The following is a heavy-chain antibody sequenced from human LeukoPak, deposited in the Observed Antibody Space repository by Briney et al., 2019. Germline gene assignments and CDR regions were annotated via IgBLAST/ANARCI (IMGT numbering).Heavy chain of an antibody. CDR2: ISYDGSIR. D-gene: IGHD6-13*01. J-gene: IGHJ4*02. CDR3: ARAAGTLDY. V-gene: IGHV3-30*04. Sequence: GGSLRLSCAASEFSFSNFAMYWVRQPPGKGLEWLAVISYDGSIRYYADSVKGRFTISRDNSKNTLYLQMNSLRPEDTAVYYCARAAGTLDYWGQGTLVTVSS. CDR1: EFSFSNFA.